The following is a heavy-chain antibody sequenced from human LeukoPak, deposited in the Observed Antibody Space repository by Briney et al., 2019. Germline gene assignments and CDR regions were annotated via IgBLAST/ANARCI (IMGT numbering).Heavy chain of an antibody. D-gene: IGHD3-16*01. V-gene: IGHV4-59*01. J-gene: IGHJ4*02. CDR2: IYYSGST. Sequence: SETLCLTCTASGVSISSYSWSWVRQPPGKGLEWIGYIYYSGSTNYNPSLKNRLTISVDTSKNQFSLKLSSVTAADTAVYYCARVSGGTLIDYWGQGTLVTVSS. CDR3: ARVSGGTLIDY. CDR1: GVSISSYS.